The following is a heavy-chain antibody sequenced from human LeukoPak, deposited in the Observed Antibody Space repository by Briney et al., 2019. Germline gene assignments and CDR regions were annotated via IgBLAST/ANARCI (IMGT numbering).Heavy chain of an antibody. CDR1: GFTFSSYA. V-gene: IGHV3-23*01. J-gene: IGHJ4*02. Sequence: GGSLRLSCAASGFTFSSYAMSWVRQAPGKGLEWVSAISGSGGSTYYADSVKGRFTISRDNSKNTLYLQMNSLKTEDTAVYYCTTDPFYYGSGSYYPFDYWGQGTLVTVSS. D-gene: IGHD3-10*01. CDR2: ISGSGGST. CDR3: TTDPFYYGSGSYYPFDY.